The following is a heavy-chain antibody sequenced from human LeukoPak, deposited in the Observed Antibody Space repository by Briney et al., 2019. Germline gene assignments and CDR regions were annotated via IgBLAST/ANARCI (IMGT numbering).Heavy chain of an antibody. CDR2: INHSGST. D-gene: IGHD3-10*01. Sequence: SETLSLTCAVYGGSFSGYYWSWIRQPPGKGLEWIGEINHSGSTNYNPSLKSRVTISVDSSANQFSLRLSSVTAADTAVYYCARGRRELKYGPDYWGQGTLVTVSS. CDR1: GGSFSGYY. V-gene: IGHV4-34*01. CDR3: ARGRRELKYGPDY. J-gene: IGHJ4*02.